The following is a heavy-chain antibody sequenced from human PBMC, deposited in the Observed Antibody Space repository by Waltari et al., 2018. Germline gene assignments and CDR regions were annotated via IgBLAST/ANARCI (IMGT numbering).Heavy chain of an antibody. Sequence: EVKLVESGGGLVQPGWSPRLSCAASGFIVSRNYVSWVRQAPGKGLEWVSVIFTDGRTYYADSVKGRFTVSRDNSKNTVYLQMSNLRVEDTAMYYCVRERSDSLDSWGQGTLVTVSS. V-gene: IGHV3-53*01. CDR2: IFTDGRT. CDR3: VRERSDSLDS. J-gene: IGHJ4*02. D-gene: IGHD3-22*01. CDR1: GFIVSRNY.